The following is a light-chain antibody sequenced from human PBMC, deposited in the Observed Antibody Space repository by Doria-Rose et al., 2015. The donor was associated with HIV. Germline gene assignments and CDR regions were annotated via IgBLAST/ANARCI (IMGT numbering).Light chain of an antibody. CDR2: GTS. V-gene: IGKV1-6*01. CDR1: QGIRND. Sequence: IQLTQSPSPLSASVGDRVTITCRASQGIRNDLGWYQQKPGKAPKLLIFGTSSLRSGVSSRFSGSGSGTDFTLTISSLQPEDFATYYCLQDYSYPRTFGGGTKVEIK. J-gene: IGKJ4*02. CDR3: LQDYSYPRT.